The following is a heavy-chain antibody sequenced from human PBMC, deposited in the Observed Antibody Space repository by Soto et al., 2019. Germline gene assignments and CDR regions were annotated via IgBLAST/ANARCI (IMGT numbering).Heavy chain of an antibody. CDR2: INPKNGDT. CDR1: GYTLTDYY. CDR3: ARSTGSYSYYGMDV. Sequence: ASVKVSCKASGYTLTDYYMHRVRQPPGQGLEWMGWINPKNGDTNSAQKFRGRVTMTRDTSISTAYLELSSLRSDDTAVYYCARSTGSYSYYGMDVWGQGTTVTVSS. V-gene: IGHV1-2*02. J-gene: IGHJ6*02. D-gene: IGHD1-26*01.